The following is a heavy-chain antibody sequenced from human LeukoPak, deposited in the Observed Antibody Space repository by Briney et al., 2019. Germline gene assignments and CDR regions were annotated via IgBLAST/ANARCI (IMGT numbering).Heavy chain of an antibody. CDR2: IYYSGST. Sequence: SETLSLTCTVSGGSISSYYWSWIRQPPGKGLEWIGYIYYSGSTNYNPSLKSRVTISVDTSKNQFSLKLSSVTAADTAVYYCARSIVGAITPFDYWGQGTLVTVSS. J-gene: IGHJ4*02. CDR3: ARSIVGAITPFDY. V-gene: IGHV4-59*01. CDR1: GGSISSYY. D-gene: IGHD1-26*01.